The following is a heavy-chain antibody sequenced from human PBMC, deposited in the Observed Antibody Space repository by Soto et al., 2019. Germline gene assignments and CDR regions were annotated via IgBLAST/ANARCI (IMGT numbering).Heavy chain of an antibody. CDR3: ARASKGTIYSPHAFDI. D-gene: IGHD2-21*01. Sequence: GGSLRLSCAASGFAVSSNYMSWVRQAPGKGLEWVSLIYSGGTTYYADSVKGRFTISRDNSKNTLYLQMNSLRAEDTALYYCARASKGTIYSPHAFDIWGQGTMVTVS. CDR1: GFAVSSNY. J-gene: IGHJ3*02. CDR2: IYSGGTT. V-gene: IGHV3-53*01.